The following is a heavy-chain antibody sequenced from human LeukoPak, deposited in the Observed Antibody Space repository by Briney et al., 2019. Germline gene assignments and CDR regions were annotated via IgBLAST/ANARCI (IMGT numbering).Heavy chain of an antibody. CDR2: ISSSGSTI. J-gene: IGHJ4*02. V-gene: IGHV3-11*04. Sequence: KTGGSLRLSCAASGFTFSDYYMSWIRQAPGKGLEWVSYISSSGSTIYYADSAKGRFTISRDNAKNSLYLQMNSLRAEDTAVYYCARDQSYYYDSSGYYYYWGQGTLVTVS. D-gene: IGHD3-22*01. CDR1: GFTFSDYY. CDR3: ARDQSYYYDSSGYYYY.